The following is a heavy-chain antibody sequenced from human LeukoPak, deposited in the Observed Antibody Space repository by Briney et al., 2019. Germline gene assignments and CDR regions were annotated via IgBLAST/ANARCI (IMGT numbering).Heavy chain of an antibody. D-gene: IGHD6-13*01. Sequence: SETLSLTCAVYGGSFSGYYWSWLRQPPGKGLEWSGEINHSGSTNYNPSLKSRVTISVDTSKNQFSLKLSSVTAADTAVYYCARGGKAAAGNFHYYYYMDVWGKGTTVTVSS. CDR2: INHSGST. CDR3: ARGGKAAAGNFHYYYYMDV. V-gene: IGHV4-34*01. CDR1: GGSFSGYY. J-gene: IGHJ6*03.